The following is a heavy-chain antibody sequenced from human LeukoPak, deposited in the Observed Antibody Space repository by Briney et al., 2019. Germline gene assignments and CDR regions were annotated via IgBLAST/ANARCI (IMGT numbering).Heavy chain of an antibody. CDR1: GYTFTSYG. D-gene: IGHD6-13*01. CDR3: ARGAPYHLAAAGTSEYFQH. Sequence: ASVKVSCKASGYTFTSYGISWVRQAPGQGLEWMGWISAYNGNTNYAQKLQGRVTMITDTSTSTAYMELRSLRSDDTAVYYCARGAPYHLAAAGTSEYFQHWGQGTLDTVSS. V-gene: IGHV1-18*01. CDR2: ISAYNGNT. J-gene: IGHJ1*01.